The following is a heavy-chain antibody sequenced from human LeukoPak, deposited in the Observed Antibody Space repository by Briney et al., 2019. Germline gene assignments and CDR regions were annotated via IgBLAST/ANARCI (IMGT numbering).Heavy chain of an antibody. CDR2: INPSGGST. CDR1: GYTFTSYY. J-gene: IGHJ2*01. D-gene: IGHD4-23*01. Sequence: GASVKVSCKASGYTFTSYYMHWVRQAPGQGLEWMGIINPSGGSTSYAQKFQGRVTMTRDTSTGTVYMELSSLRSEDTAVYYCARDAWGYGGNSYWYFDLWGRGTLVTVSS. CDR3: ARDAWGYGGNSYWYFDL. V-gene: IGHV1-46*01.